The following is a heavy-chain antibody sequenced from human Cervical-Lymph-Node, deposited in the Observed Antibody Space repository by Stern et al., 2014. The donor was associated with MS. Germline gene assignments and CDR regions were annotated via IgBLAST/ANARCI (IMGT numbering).Heavy chain of an antibody. D-gene: IGHD6-19*01. CDR2: SSLNNGNT. CDR3: VRKGYASGWYGYFDY. Sequence: QVQLVQSGAEAKKPGASVKVSCKTSGYTFTSYGLSWVQEPPGQGLEWMGLSSLNNGNTPYAPTLQGRVTMTIDTSTTKAYMELRSLRSDDTAVYYCVRKGYASGWYGYFDYWGQGTLVTVSS. J-gene: IGHJ4*02. V-gene: IGHV1-18*01. CDR1: GYTFTSYG.